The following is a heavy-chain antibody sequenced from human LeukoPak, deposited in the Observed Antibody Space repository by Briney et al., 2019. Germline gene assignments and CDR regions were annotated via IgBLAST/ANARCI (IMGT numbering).Heavy chain of an antibody. CDR2: FHFSGST. CDR1: GASVTMGSYY. CDR3: ARPFQDYDKGTFFYFFNF. Sequence: SETLSLTCSVSGASVTMGSYYWAWIRQPPGKGLEWIGTFHFSGSTYYNPSLKSRVTISVDTSKNSVSLMLRSVTAADTAVYFCARPFQDYDKGTFFYFFNFWGQGILVTVSS. J-gene: IGHJ4*02. D-gene: IGHD3-22*01. V-gene: IGHV4-39*01.